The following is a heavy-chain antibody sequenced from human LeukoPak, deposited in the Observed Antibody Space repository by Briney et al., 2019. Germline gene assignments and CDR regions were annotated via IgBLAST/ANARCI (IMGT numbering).Heavy chain of an antibody. CDR2: ISVSGGST. D-gene: IGHD2-2*01. CDR1: GFTFSNYV. Sequence: GGSLRLSCAASGFTFSNYVMTWVRQAPGKGLEWVSGISVSGGSTYYADSVKGRFTISRDNSKNTLYLQMNSLRADDTAVYYCAKGQAPDYCTSASCYLTWLDPWGQGTLVTASS. J-gene: IGHJ5*02. CDR3: AKGQAPDYCTSASCYLTWLDP. V-gene: IGHV3-23*01.